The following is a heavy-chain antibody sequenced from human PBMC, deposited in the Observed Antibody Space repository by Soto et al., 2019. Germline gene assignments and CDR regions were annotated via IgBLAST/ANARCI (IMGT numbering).Heavy chain of an antibody. Sequence: SETLSLTCTVSGGSVSSGSYYWSWIRQPPGKGLEWIGYIYYSGSTNYNPSLKSRVTISVDTSKNQFSLKLSSVTAADTAVYYCARDLRFGERSSGYYWFDPWGQGTLVTVSS. CDR1: GGSVSSGSYY. CDR2: IYYSGST. V-gene: IGHV4-61*01. J-gene: IGHJ5*02. D-gene: IGHD3-22*01. CDR3: ARDLRFGERSSGYYWFDP.